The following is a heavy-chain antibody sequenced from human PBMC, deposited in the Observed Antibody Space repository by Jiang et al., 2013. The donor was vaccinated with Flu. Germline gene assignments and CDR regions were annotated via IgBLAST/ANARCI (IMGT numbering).Heavy chain of an antibody. CDR2: ISAYNGNT. CDR3: ARDWDPDATVPVYYYYGMDV. J-gene: IGHJ6*02. Sequence: KPGGLSEGLLQGFWLHFTSYGISWVRQAPGQGLEWMGWISAYNGNTNYAQKLQGRVTMTTDTSTSTAYMELRSLRSDDTAVYYCARDWDPDATVPVYYYYGMDVWGQGTTVTVSS. CDR1: LHFTSYG. V-gene: IGHV1-18*04. D-gene: IGHD4-17*01.